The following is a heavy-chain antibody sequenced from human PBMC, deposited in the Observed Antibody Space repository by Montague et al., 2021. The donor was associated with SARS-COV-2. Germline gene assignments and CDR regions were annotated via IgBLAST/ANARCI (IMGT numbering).Heavy chain of an antibody. J-gene: IGHJ4*02. D-gene: IGHD3-10*01. CDR3: SRGWAMVRGGTH. V-gene: IGHV4-34*01. Sequence: SETLSLTCAVYGGSFSGYYWSWNCQPPGTGQELIGEVNHSESTTYNPSPKSRVTISLDTSTNQFSLKLSSVTAADTAVYYCSRGWAMVRGGTHWGQGTLVTVSS. CDR1: GGSFSGYY. CDR2: VNHSEST.